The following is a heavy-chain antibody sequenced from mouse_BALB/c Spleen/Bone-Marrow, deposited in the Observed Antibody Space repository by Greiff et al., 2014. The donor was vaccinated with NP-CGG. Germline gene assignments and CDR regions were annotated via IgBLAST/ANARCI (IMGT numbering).Heavy chain of an antibody. CDR2: IDPADGHT. V-gene: IGHV14-3*02. D-gene: IGHD4-1*01. Sequence: VQLQQSGAELVKPGASVKLSCTASGFTIKDTYMHWVKQRPEQGLEWIGRIDPADGHTKYDPKFQGKATITADTSSNTAYLQISSLTSEDTAVYYCARGELGRAWFAYWGQGTLVTVSA. J-gene: IGHJ3*01. CDR3: ARGELGRAWFAY. CDR1: GFTIKDTY.